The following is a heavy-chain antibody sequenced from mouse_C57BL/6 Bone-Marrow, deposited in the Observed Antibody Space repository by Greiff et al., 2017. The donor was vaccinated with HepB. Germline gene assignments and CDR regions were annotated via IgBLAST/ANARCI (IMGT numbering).Heavy chain of an antibody. CDR1: GYSITSDY. D-gene: IGHD1-1*01. CDR3: ARAPYYYGSSPRDYAMDY. CDR2: ISYSGST. V-gene: IGHV3-8*01. Sequence: EVQLQESGPGLAKPSQTLSLTCSVTGYSITSDYWNWIRKFPGNKLEYMGYISYSGSTYYNPSLKSRITITRNTSKNQYYLQLNSVTTADTATYYCARAPYYYGSSPRDYAMDYWGQGTSVTVSS. J-gene: IGHJ4*01.